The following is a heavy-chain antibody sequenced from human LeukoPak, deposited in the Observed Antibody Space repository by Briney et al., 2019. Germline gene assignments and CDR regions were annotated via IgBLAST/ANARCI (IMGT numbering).Heavy chain of an antibody. D-gene: IGHD6-13*01. CDR2: IYYSGST. CDR3: ARDIAARY. Sequence: SETLSLTCTVSGASISSSYWSWIRQPPGKGLEWIAYIYYSGSTNYNPSLKSRVTISVDTSRNQFSLKLSSVTAADAAVYHCARDIAARYWGQGTLVTVSS. V-gene: IGHV4-59*01. CDR1: GASISSSY. J-gene: IGHJ4*02.